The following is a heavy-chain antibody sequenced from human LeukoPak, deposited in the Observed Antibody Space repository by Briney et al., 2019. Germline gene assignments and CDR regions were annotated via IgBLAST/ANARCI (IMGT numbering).Heavy chain of an antibody. Sequence: GGSLRLSCAASGFTFSSYAMHWARQAPGKGLEWVAVISYDGSNKYYADSVKGRFTISRDNSKNTLYLQMNSLRAEDTAVYYCARDFSYDYVWGSYRLDYWGQGTLVTVSS. CDR2: ISYDGSNK. J-gene: IGHJ4*02. D-gene: IGHD3-16*02. CDR3: ARDFSYDYVWGSYRLDY. V-gene: IGHV3-30-3*01. CDR1: GFTFSSYA.